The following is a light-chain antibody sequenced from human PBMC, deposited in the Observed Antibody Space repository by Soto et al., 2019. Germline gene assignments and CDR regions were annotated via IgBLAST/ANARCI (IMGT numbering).Light chain of an antibody. Sequence: DIQLTQSPSFLSASVGDRVTITCRASQGISRLLTWYQQKPGKAPKLLIYAASTLQSGVPSRFNSGGSGTDFTLTTSSLQRADFATYHCLHFNGFPLTFGGRTKVESK. CDR2: AAS. CDR3: LHFNGFPLT. J-gene: IGKJ4*01. CDR1: QGISRL. V-gene: IGKV1-9*01.